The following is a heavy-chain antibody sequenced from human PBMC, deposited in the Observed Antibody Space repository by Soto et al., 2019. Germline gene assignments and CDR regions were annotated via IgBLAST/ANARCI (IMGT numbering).Heavy chain of an antibody. CDR3: ARVTRIAAAGTFLYYYYYMDV. J-gene: IGHJ6*03. CDR2: MNPNSGNT. D-gene: IGHD6-13*01. Sequence: ASVKVSCKASGYTLTSYDINWVRQATGQGLEWMGWMNPNSGNTGYAQKFQGRVTMTRNTSISTAYMELSSLRSEDTAVYYCARVTRIAAAGTFLYYYYYMDVWGKGTTVTVSS. V-gene: IGHV1-8*01. CDR1: GYTLTSYD.